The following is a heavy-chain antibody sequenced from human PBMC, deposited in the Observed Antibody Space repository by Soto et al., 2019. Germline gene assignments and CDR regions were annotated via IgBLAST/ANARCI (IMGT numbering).Heavy chain of an antibody. J-gene: IGHJ4*02. Sequence: GSLRLSCAAYGFTFSSYAMHWVRQAPGKGLEWVAVISYDGSNKYYADSVKGRFTISRDNSKNTLYLQMNSLRAEDTAVYYCARVGDSSGYYPGWFEYWGQGTLVTVSS. CDR1: GFTFSSYA. CDR3: ARVGDSSGYYPGWFEY. D-gene: IGHD3-22*01. CDR2: ISYDGSNK. V-gene: IGHV3-30-3*01.